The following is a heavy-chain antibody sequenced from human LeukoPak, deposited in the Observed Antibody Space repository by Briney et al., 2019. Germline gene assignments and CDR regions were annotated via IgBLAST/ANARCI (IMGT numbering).Heavy chain of an antibody. Sequence: SETLSLTCTVSGGSISSYYWSWIRQPPGKGLEWIGSIHYSGSTTYNPSLKSRVTISVDTSKNQFSLKLRYVTAADTAVYYCARYGYGDPLFDHWGQGTLVTVSS. V-gene: IGHV4-59*08. CDR1: GGSISSYY. D-gene: IGHD4-17*01. J-gene: IGHJ4*02. CDR2: IHYSGST. CDR3: ARYGYGDPLFDH.